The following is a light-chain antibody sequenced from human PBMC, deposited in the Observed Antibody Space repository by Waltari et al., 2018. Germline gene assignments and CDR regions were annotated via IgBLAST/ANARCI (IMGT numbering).Light chain of an antibody. CDR3: LVWHSTTDHHGV. V-gene: IGLV3-21*04. Sequence: SYVVTQSPSVSVAPGETARITCGGDNIGSKSVHWYQQRPGQAPVLVTSYDSDRPSGIPERFSGSNSGNTATLTISGVEADDEADYYCLVWHSTTDHHGVFGGGTKLTVL. J-gene: IGLJ2*01. CDR1: NIGSKS. CDR2: YDS.